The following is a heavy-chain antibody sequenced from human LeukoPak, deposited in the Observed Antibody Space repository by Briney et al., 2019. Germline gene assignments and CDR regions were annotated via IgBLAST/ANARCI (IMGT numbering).Heavy chain of an antibody. CDR1: GYSFAVYY. J-gene: IGHJ5*02. Sequence: ASVKVSCKASGYSFAVYYMHWVRHATRQGLEWMGWIIAYNGTTNYAQKHQGRVTMTTDTSTSTAYMEVRSLRSDDPAVYYCARSLTYYYDSSGYFPGVSWFDPWGQGALVTVSS. CDR3: ARSLTYYYDSSGYFPGVSWFDP. V-gene: IGHV1-18*04. D-gene: IGHD3-22*01. CDR2: IIAYNGTT.